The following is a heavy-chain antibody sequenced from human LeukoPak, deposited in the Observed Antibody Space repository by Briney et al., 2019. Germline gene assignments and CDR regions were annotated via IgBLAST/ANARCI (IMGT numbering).Heavy chain of an antibody. CDR2: IYYSGST. J-gene: IGHJ5*02. Sequence: SETLSLTCTVSGDSVSSGSYSWSWIRQPPGKGLEWIGYIYYSGSTNYNPSLKSRVTISVDKSKNQFSLKLSSVTAADTAVYYCARDLGTVAASSWGQGILVTVSS. D-gene: IGHD4-23*01. CDR1: GDSVSSGSYS. CDR3: ARDLGTVAASS. V-gene: IGHV4-61*01.